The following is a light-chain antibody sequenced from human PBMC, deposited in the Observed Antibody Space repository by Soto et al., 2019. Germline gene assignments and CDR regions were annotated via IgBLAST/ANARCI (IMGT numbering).Light chain of an antibody. Sequence: QSVLTQPPSVSGTPGQRVTISCSGSNSNIGYNSVYWYQQLPGTAPKLLIYRSHERPSGVPDRFSGSKSGTSASLAISGLRSEDEADYSCATWDDKLSGVVFGGGTKLTVL. V-gene: IGLV1-47*01. CDR1: NSNIGYNS. J-gene: IGLJ3*02. CDR2: RSH. CDR3: ATWDDKLSGVV.